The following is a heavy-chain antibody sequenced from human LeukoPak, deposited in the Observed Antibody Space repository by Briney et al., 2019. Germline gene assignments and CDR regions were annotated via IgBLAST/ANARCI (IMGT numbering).Heavy chain of an antibody. D-gene: IGHD3-3*01. Sequence: PGGSLRLSCAASGFTFSSYWMSWVRQAPGKGLEWVANIKQDGSEKYYVDSVKGRFTISRDNAKNSLYLQMNSLRAEDTAVYYCARRTVYYDFLSGYDYWGQGTLVTVSS. CDR1: GFTFSSYW. CDR3: ARRTVYYDFLSGYDY. J-gene: IGHJ4*02. CDR2: IKQDGSEK. V-gene: IGHV3-7*01.